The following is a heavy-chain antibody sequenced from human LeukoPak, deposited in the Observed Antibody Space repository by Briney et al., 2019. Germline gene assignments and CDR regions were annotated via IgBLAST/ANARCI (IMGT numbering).Heavy chain of an antibody. J-gene: IGHJ4*02. CDR2: ISSSSYI. CDR1: GFTFSSYS. V-gene: IGHV3-21*01. CDR3: ARDDGYSSGPSDY. D-gene: IGHD6-19*01. Sequence: PGGSLRLSCAASGFTFSSYSMNWVRQAPGKGLEWVSSISSSSYIYYADSVKGRFTISRDNAKNSLYLQMNSLRAEDTAVYYCARDDGYSSGPSDYWGQGTLVTVSS.